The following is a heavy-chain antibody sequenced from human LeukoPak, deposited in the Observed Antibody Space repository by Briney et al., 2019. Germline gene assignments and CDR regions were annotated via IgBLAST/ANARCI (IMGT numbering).Heavy chain of an antibody. J-gene: IGHJ3*02. V-gene: IGHV3-30*18. CDR3: AKEQGRFWSGYYTYEAFDI. CDR1: GFTFSSYG. CDR2: ISYDGSNK. Sequence: GGSLRLSCAASGFTFSSYGIQWVRQAPGKGLEWVAVISYDGSNKYYADSVKGRFTISRDNSKNTLYLQMNSLRAEDTAVYYCAKEQGRFWSGYYTYEAFDIWGQGTMVTVSS. D-gene: IGHD3-3*01.